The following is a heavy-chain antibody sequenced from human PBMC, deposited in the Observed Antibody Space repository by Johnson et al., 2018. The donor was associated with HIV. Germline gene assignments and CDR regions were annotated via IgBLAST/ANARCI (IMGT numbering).Heavy chain of an antibody. V-gene: IGHV3-30*02. D-gene: IGHD3-3*01. CDR1: GFTVSNNY. Sequence: QVQLVESGGGLVQPGGSLRVSCAASGFTVSNNYMSWVRQAPGQGLEWVAVIWYDGSNKYYADSVKGRFTISRDNSKNTRYLQMNSLRAEDTAVHYCAKAGGPYYDFWSGIHAFDIWGQGTMVTVSS. CDR3: AKAGGPYYDFWSGIHAFDI. CDR2: IWYDGSNK. J-gene: IGHJ3*02.